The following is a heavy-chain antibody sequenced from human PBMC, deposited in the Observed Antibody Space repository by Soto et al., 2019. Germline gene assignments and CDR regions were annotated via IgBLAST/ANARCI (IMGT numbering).Heavy chain of an antibody. D-gene: IGHD3-3*01. V-gene: IGHV1-18*01. CDR2: ISAYNGNT. CDR1: GYTFTSYG. CDR3: AGSSEWSYALNEAVISTFGFY. Sequence: GASVKVSCKASGYTFTSYGISWVRQAPGQGLEWMGWISAYNGNTNYAQKLQGRVTMTADTSTSTAYMELTRLTSEDTAVYYCAGSSEWSYALNEAVISTFGFYWGQGTLVTVSS. J-gene: IGHJ4*02.